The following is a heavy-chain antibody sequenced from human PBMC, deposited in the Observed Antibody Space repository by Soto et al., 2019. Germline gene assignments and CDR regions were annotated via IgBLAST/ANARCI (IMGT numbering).Heavy chain of an antibody. D-gene: IGHD3-22*01. V-gene: IGHV3-23*01. CDR3: AKDSGSFDD. J-gene: IGHJ4*02. CDR1: GFTFSSFA. CDR2: ISGSGGNT. Sequence: EVQLLESGGGLVQPGGSLRLSCAASGFTFSSFAMTWVRQAPGKGLEWVSAISGSGGNTFYADSVKGRFTISRDNSKHTLYLQMNSLRAEDTAIYYCAKDSGSFDDWGQGALVTVSS.